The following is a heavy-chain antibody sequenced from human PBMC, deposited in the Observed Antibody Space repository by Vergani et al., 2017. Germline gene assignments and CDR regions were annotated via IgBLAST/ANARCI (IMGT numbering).Heavy chain of an antibody. Sequence: QITLKESGPTLVKPTQTLTLTCTFSGFSLSTSGVGVGWIRQPPGKALEWLALIYWDDDKCYSPSLKSRLTITKDTSKNQVVLTMTDMDPVDTATYYCARACPSMARNYFDYWGEGTLVTVSS. J-gene: IGHJ4*02. V-gene: IGHV2-5*02. D-gene: IGHD6-6*01. CDR1: GFSLSTSGVG. CDR3: ARACPSMARNYFDY. CDR2: IYWDDDK.